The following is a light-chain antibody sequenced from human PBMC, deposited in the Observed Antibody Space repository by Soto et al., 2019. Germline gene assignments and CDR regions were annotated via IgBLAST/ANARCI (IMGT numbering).Light chain of an antibody. J-gene: IGKJ2*01. V-gene: IGKV3-20*01. CDR1: QSVSSVS. CDR3: QQYGGSPLVT. Sequence: EIVLTQSPGTLSLSPGERATLSCRASQSVSSVSLAWYQQKPGQAPRLLVYGASTRATGIPDRFSGSGSGTDFTLTISRLEPEDFAVYYCQQYGGSPLVTFGQGPKLEIK. CDR2: GAS.